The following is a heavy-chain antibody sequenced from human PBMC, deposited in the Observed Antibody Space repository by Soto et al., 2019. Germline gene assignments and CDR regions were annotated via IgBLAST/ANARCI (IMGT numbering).Heavy chain of an antibody. J-gene: IGHJ4*02. Sequence: PGGSLRLSCAASGFTFSSYGMHWVRQAPGKGLEWVAVISYDGSNKYYADSVKGRFTISRDNSKNTLYLQMNSLRAEDTAVYYCAMGVTVYSPFDYWGQGTLVTVSS. D-gene: IGHD2-15*01. V-gene: IGHV3-30*03. CDR3: AMGVTVYSPFDY. CDR2: ISYDGSNK. CDR1: GFTFSSYG.